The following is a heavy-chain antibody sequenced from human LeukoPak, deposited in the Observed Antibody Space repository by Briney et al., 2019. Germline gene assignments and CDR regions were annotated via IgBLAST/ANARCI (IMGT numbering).Heavy chain of an antibody. Sequence: SETLSLTCTVSGGSISSYYWSWIRQPAGKGLEWIGRIYTSGSTNYNPSLKSRVTMSVDTSENQFSLKLSSVTAADTAVYYCARDRKGRITMVRGAWTDYYGMDVWGQGTTVTVSS. CDR3: ARDRKGRITMVRGAWTDYYGMDV. V-gene: IGHV4-4*07. J-gene: IGHJ6*02. CDR1: GGSISSYY. CDR2: IYTSGST. D-gene: IGHD3-10*01.